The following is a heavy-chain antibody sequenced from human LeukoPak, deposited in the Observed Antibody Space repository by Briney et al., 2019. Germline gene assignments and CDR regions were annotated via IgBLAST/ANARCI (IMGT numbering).Heavy chain of an antibody. D-gene: IGHD4-17*01. Sequence: PGGTLRLSCAASGFTFTRYGMSWVRQAPGKGLEWVSSISGSGDSTYYADSVKGRFTISRDNSKNTLYLQMNSLRAEDTAVYYCAKDFDLYGDYVAFDIWGQGTMVTVSS. CDR2: ISGSGDST. V-gene: IGHV3-23*01. CDR1: GFTFTRYG. J-gene: IGHJ3*02. CDR3: AKDFDLYGDYVAFDI.